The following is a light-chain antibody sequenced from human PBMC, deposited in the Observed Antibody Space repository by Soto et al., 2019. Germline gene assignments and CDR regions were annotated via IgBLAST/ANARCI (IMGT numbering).Light chain of an antibody. CDR1: SSDVGGYNF. J-gene: IGLJ2*01. V-gene: IGLV2-14*01. CDR2: EVN. Sequence: QSALTQPASVSGSPGQSITISCTGTSSDVGGYNFVSWYQQHPGKAPRLMIFEVNNRPSGVSDRFSGSKSGNTASLTISGLQAEDEADYYCSSYKFSSTLVVFGGGTKLTVL. CDR3: SSYKFSSTLVV.